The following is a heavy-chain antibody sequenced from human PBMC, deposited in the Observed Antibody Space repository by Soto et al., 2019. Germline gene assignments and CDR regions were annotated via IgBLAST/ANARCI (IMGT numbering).Heavy chain of an antibody. V-gene: IGHV4-39*01. CDR1: SGSISTGSTDY. CDR3: ARHVWSIAAALNWIDP. Sequence: XATLSLTCTVSSGSISTGSTDYCGWIRQPPGKGLEWIGNIYNSGVTFYNPSLKTRVTISIDTSKNQFSLKLSSVTAADTAVYYCARHVWSIAAALNWIDPWGQGALVTVSS. J-gene: IGHJ5*02. CDR2: IYNSGVT. D-gene: IGHD6-13*01.